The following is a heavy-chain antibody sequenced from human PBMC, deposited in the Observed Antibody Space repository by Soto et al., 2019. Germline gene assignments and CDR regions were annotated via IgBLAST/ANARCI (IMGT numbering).Heavy chain of an antibody. Sequence: EVQLLESGGAMVQPGGSLRLSCAASGFTFRNFVMSWVRQAPGKGLEWVSAIRATGGQTFYADSVKGRFTISRDNSKNMVYLQINSRRDEDTALYFCAQERGWGVVSPSHDYWGQGTLVTVSS. D-gene: IGHD2-21*01. CDR3: AQERGWGVVSPSHDY. CDR2: IRATGGQT. J-gene: IGHJ4*02. CDR1: GFTFRNFV. V-gene: IGHV3-23*01.